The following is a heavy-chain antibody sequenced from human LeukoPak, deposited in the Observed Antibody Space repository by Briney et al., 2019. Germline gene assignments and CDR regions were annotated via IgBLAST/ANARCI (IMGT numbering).Heavy chain of an antibody. CDR1: GFTFSSYS. V-gene: IGHV3-21*01. CDR3: ARGEYCSGGSCYDPYYFDY. D-gene: IGHD2-15*01. Sequence: GGSLRLSCAASGFTFSSYSMNWVRQAPGKGLEWVSSISSSSSYIYYADSVKGRFTISRDNAKNSLYLQMNSLRGEDTAVYYCARGEYCSGGSCYDPYYFDYWGQGTLVTVSS. J-gene: IGHJ4*02. CDR2: ISSSSSYI.